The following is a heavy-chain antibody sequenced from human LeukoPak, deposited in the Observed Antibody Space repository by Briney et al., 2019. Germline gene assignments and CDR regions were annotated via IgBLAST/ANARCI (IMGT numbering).Heavy chain of an antibody. V-gene: IGHV3-23*01. D-gene: IGHD3-3*01. CDR2: ISGSGGST. CDR1: GFTFSSYA. CDR3: GEGGGDFWSGEGAYYCYYMDV. Sequence: GGSLRLSCAASGFTFSSYAMNWVRQAPGKGLEWVSAISGSGGSTYYADSVKGRFTISRDNSKNTLYLLMNSLRAEDTAVFYCGEGGGDFWSGEGAYYCYYMDVWGKGTTVTVSS. J-gene: IGHJ6*03.